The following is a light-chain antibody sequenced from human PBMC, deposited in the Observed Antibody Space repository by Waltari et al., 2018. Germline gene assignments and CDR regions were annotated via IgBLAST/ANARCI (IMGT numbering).Light chain of an antibody. CDR2: DVT. CDR1: SSDVGGFNY. J-gene: IGLJ2*01. Sequence: QSALTQPASVSGSPGQSTTISCTRTSSDVGGFNYVSWFQQHPGKAPKLIIFDVTNRPSGVSNRVSGSKSGHTASLTISGLQADDEAHYFCNSYSDSNSLVVFGGWTRLTVL. V-gene: IGLV2-14*03. CDR3: NSYSDSNSLVV.